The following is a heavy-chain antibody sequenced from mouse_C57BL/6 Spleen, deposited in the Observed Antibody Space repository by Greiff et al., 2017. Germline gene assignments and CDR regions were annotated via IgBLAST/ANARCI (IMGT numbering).Heavy chain of an antibody. CDR1: GFNIKDYY. D-gene: IGHD2-4*01. J-gene: IGHJ4*01. CDR2: IDPEDGET. V-gene: IGHV14-2*01. CDR3: ARCDYEDYYAMDY. Sequence: EVQLVESGAELVKPGASVKLSCPASGFNIKDYYMHWVKQRTEQGLAWIGRIDPEDGETKYAPKFQGKATITADTSSNTAYLHLSSLTSEDTAVYYCARCDYEDYYAMDYWCQGTSVTVSS.